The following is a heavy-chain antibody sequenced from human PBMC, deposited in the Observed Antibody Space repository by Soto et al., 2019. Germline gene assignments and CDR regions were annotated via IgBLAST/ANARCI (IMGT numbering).Heavy chain of an antibody. CDR3: ARLPMITFGGVIGYFDY. Sequence: PSETLSLTCTVSGGSISSYYWSWIRQPPGKGLEWIGYIYYSGSTNYNPSLKSRVTISVDTSKNQFSLKLSSVTAADTAVYYCARLPMITFGGVIGYFDYWGQETLVTVS. CDR1: GGSISSYY. D-gene: IGHD3-16*02. V-gene: IGHV4-59*08. J-gene: IGHJ4*02. CDR2: IYYSGST.